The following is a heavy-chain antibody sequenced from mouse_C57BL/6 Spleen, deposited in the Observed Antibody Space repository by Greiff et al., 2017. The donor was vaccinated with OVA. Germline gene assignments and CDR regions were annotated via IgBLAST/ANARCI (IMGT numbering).Heavy chain of an antibody. J-gene: IGHJ4*01. Sequence: QVQLQQSGPGLVQPSQSLSITCTVSGFSLTSYGVHWVRQSPGKGLEWLGVIWSGGSTDYNAAFISRLSISKDNSKSQVFFKMNSLQADDTAIYYCARNQNSNYVRVYYAMDYWGQGTSVTVSS. D-gene: IGHD2-5*01. CDR3: ARNQNSNYVRVYYAMDY. CDR1: GFSLTSYG. V-gene: IGHV2-2*01. CDR2: IWSGGST.